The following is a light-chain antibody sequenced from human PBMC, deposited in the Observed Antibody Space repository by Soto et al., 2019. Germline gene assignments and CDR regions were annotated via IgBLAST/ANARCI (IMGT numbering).Light chain of an antibody. CDR3: QQYGTSHRT. CDR2: GAS. CDR1: QSISSTY. Sequence: EVVLTQSPGTLSLSPGERATLSCRASQSISSTYFAWYQQKPGQAPRVLMYGASSRATGIPDRFSGSGSGTDFTLTISRLEPGDLAVYYCQQYGTSHRTFGQGTKLEIK. V-gene: IGKV3-20*01. J-gene: IGKJ2*01.